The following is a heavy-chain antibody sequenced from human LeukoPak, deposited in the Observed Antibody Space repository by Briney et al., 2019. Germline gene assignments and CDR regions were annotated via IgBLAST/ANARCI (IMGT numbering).Heavy chain of an antibody. CDR3: ARDRLITILNYYYGMDV. CDR1: GYTFTGYY. V-gene: IGHV1-2*02. J-gene: IGHJ6*02. D-gene: IGHD3-9*01. CDR2: INPNSGGT. Sequence: GASVTVSCKASGYTFTGYYMHWVRQAPGQGLEWMGWINPNSGGTNYAQKFQGRVTMTRDTSISTAYMELSRLRSDDTAVYYCARDRLITILNYYYGMDVWGQGTTVTVSS.